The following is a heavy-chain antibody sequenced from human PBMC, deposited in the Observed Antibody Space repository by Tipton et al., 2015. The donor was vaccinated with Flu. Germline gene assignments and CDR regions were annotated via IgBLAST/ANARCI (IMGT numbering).Heavy chain of an antibody. CDR2: VYYSGKT. Sequence: TLSLTCSVSGGYIIRTSYYWGWIRQAPGTGLEWIGNVYYSGKTQYSPSLKDRISVSVDTSKNQFSLNLTSVTAADTALYYCARVGVPVGGIYYFDFWGQGRLVTVSS. CDR1: GGYIIRTSYY. J-gene: IGHJ4*02. CDR3: ARVGVPVGGIYYFDF. D-gene: IGHD3-10*01. V-gene: IGHV4-39*07.